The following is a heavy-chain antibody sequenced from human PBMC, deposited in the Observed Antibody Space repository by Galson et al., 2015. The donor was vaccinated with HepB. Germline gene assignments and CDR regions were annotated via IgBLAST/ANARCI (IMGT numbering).Heavy chain of an antibody. CDR3: ARVSRAGTEFDY. CDR2: ITTTSAFL. D-gene: IGHD6-19*01. Sequence: SLRLSCAASGFTFNSYSMNWVRQAPGKGLEWVSSITTTSAFLYYADSVKGRFTISRDNAKNSLYLQMNSLRAEDTAVYYCARVSRAGTEFDYWGQGTLVTVSS. J-gene: IGHJ4*02. CDR1: GFTFNSYS. V-gene: IGHV3-21*01.